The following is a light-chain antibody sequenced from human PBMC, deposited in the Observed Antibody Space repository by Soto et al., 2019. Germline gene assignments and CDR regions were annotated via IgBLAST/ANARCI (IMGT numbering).Light chain of an antibody. CDR1: HDISSW. J-gene: IGKJ2*01. CDR2: AAS. CDR3: QQGHSFPYT. V-gene: IGKV1-12*01. Sequence: DIQLTQSPSSVSGSVGDRVTVICRASHDISSWLAWYQQKPGKAPRLLIFAASTLQSGVPSRFSGSGSGTDFTLTISSLQPADFATYYCQQGHSFPYTFGQGTKL.